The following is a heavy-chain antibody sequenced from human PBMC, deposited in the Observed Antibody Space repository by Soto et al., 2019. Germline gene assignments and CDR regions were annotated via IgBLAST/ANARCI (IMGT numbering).Heavy chain of an antibody. V-gene: IGHV3-23*01. D-gene: IGHD3-22*01. Sequence: PGGSLRLSCAASGFTLSSYAMSWVRQSPGKWVEWVSAISGSGGSTYYEDSVKGRFTISRDNSKNTLYLQMNSLRAEDTAVYYCAKGGPYYYDSSGYHPFDYWGQGTLVTVSS. J-gene: IGHJ4*02. CDR3: AKGGPYYYDSSGYHPFDY. CDR1: GFTLSSYA. CDR2: ISGSGGST.